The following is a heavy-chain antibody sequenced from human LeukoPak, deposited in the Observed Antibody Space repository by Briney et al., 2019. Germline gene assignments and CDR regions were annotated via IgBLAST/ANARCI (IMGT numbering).Heavy chain of an antibody. Sequence: GGSLRLSCAASGFTFSTHAMTWVRQAPGKGLEWVSSIATGFDTYSADSVKGRFTISRDNSKNTLYLQMNSLRAEDTAVYYCAKDRTSPTGSYYFDYWGQGTLVTVSS. CDR2: IATGFDT. CDR1: GFTFSTHA. D-gene: IGHD3-9*01. CDR3: AKDRTSPTGSYYFDY. J-gene: IGHJ4*02. V-gene: IGHV3-23*01.